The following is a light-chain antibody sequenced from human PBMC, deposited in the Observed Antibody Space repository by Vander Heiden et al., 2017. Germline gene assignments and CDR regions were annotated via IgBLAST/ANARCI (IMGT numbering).Light chain of an antibody. CDR1: SNDVGDYNS. V-gene: IGLV2-11*01. Sequence: QSALTQHRSVSRSPGQSVTIYCAGTSNDVGDYNSVSWYQQLPGKAPKLMIYDVSERPSGVPDRFSGSKSGNTASLTISGLQTEDEADYYCCSYAGTYTWVFGGGTQLTVL. J-gene: IGLJ3*02. CDR2: DVS. CDR3: CSYAGTYTWV.